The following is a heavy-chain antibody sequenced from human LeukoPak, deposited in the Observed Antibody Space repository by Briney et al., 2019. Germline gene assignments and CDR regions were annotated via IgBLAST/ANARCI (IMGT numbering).Heavy chain of an antibody. D-gene: IGHD2/OR15-2a*01. Sequence: SETLSLTCSVSGESISSFYWSWIRQPAGKELEWVGRIYSNGSTSYTPSLKSRVTMSVDKSKNQFSLKVRSVTAADTAVYYCARDSNILGMDVWGQGPTATAS. CDR3: ARDSNILGMDV. CDR2: IYSNGST. CDR1: GESISSFY. J-gene: IGHJ6*02. V-gene: IGHV4-4*07.